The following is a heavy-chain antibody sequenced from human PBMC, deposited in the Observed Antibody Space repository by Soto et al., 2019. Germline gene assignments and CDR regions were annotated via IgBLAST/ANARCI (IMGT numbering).Heavy chain of an antibody. CDR1: GGSISSYY. V-gene: IGHV4-59*01. CDR3: ERRYGSAFDI. D-gene: IGHD3-10*01. Sequence: SETLSLTCTVSGGSISSYYWRWIRQPPGKRLEWIGYIYYSGSTNYNPSLKSRVTISVDTSKNQFSLKLSSVTAADTAVYSCERRYGSAFDIWGQGTMVTVSS. J-gene: IGHJ3*02. CDR2: IYYSGST.